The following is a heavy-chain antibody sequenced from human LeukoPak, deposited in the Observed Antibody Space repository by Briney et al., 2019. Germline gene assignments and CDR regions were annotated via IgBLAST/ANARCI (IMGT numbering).Heavy chain of an antibody. CDR3: ANSPWGVEWLSFDY. Sequence: GGSLRLSCAASGFTFSSYAMSWVRQAPGKGLEWVSAISGSGGSTYYADSVKGRFTISRDNSKNTLYLQMNRLRAEETAVYYCANSPWGVEWLSFDYWGQGTLVTVSS. V-gene: IGHV3-23*01. CDR1: GFTFSSYA. CDR2: ISGSGGST. J-gene: IGHJ4*02. D-gene: IGHD3-3*01.